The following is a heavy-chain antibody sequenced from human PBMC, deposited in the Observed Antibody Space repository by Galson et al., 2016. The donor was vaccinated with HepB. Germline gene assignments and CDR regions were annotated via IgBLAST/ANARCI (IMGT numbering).Heavy chain of an antibody. D-gene: IGHD3-10*01. CDR2: IVVGSGNT. CDR1: GFTFTSSA. V-gene: IGHV1-58*01. J-gene: IGHJ3*02. CDR3: ASLGFGEVNGAFDI. Sequence: SVKVSCKASGFTFTSSAVQWVRQARGQRLEWIGWIVVGSGNTNYAQKFQERVTITRDMSTSTADMELSSLRSEDTAVYYCASLGFGEVNGAFDIWGQGTMVTVSS.